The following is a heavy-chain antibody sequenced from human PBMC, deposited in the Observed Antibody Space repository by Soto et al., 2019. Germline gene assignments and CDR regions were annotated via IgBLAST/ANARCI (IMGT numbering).Heavy chain of an antibody. CDR3: ASVLPPYIWDYGGLGWFDP. CDR1: GGSISSSSYY. D-gene: IGHD4-17*01. J-gene: IGHJ5*02. CDR2: IYYSGST. V-gene: IGHV4-39*01. Sequence: SETLSLTCTVSGGSISSSSYYWGWIRQPPGKGLEWIGSIYYSGSTYYNPSLKSRVTISVDTSKNQFSLKLSSVTAADTAVYYCASVLPPYIWDYGGLGWFDPWGQGTLVTVSS.